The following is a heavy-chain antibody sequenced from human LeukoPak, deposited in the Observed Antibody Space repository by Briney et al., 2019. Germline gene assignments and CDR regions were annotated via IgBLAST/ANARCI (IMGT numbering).Heavy chain of an antibody. CDR3: ASFFCINGVCYYLDY. CDR1: GYTFTSYA. Sequence: ASVKVSCKASGYTFTSYAMGWVRQAPGHGLEWMGWINTNTGNPTYAQGFTGRFVFSLDTSVSTAYLQISSPEAEDTAVYYCASFFCINGVCYYLDYWGQGTLVTVSS. CDR2: INTNTGNP. J-gene: IGHJ4*02. V-gene: IGHV7-4-1*02. D-gene: IGHD2-8*01.